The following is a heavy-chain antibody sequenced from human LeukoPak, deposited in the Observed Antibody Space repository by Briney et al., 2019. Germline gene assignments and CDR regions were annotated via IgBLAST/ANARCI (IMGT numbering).Heavy chain of an antibody. J-gene: IGHJ6*02. CDR1: GFTFSNAW. D-gene: IGHD3-10*01. CDR3: AKVIRGGYGMDV. Sequence: PGGSLRLSCVASGFTFSNAWMNWVRQAPGKGLEWVSYISDSSTLTYYADSVKGRFTISRDNAKNSLSLQLNSLRDEDTAVYFCAKVIRGGYGMDVWGQGTTVTVSS. V-gene: IGHV3-48*02. CDR2: ISDSSTLT.